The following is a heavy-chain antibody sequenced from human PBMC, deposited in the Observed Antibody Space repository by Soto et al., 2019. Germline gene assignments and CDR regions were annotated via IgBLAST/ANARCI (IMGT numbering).Heavy chain of an antibody. Sequence: QVQLMQSGAEVKKPGSSVKVSCKASGGTISTNVISWVRQAPGQGLEWMGEIMPIFAAPNNAQKFQGRLTITADTSTTKVYMGLSSLTSEDTAVYFCATGARYCSGGSCYPDDWGQGTLVIVSS. J-gene: IGHJ4*02. CDR1: GGTISTNV. D-gene: IGHD2-15*01. V-gene: IGHV1-69*06. CDR3: ATGARYCSGGSCYPDD. CDR2: IMPIFAAP.